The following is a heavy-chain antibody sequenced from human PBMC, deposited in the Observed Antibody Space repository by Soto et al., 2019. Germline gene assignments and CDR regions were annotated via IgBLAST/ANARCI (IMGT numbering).Heavy chain of an antibody. CDR1: GFTFSSYD. J-gene: IGHJ4*02. CDR2: ISSSGSTI. V-gene: IGHV3-48*03. Sequence: GGSLRLSCAASGFTFSSYDMNWVRQAPGKGLEWVSYISSSGSTIYYADSVKGRFTISRDNAKNSLYLQMNSLRAADTAVYDCARESDSSGYDFDYWGQGTLVTVSS. CDR3: ARESDSSGYDFDY. D-gene: IGHD5-12*01.